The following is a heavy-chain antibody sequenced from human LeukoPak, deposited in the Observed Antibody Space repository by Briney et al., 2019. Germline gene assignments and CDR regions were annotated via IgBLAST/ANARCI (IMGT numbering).Heavy chain of an antibody. CDR1: GFTFSSYW. Sequence: PGGSLRLSCAASGFTFSSYWMHWVRQVPGKGLVWVSRINSDGSSTSYADSVKGRFTISRDNAKNTLYVQMNSLGAEDTAVYYCSTGSGHAFDIWGRGTMVTVSS. CDR2: INSDGSST. CDR3: STGSGHAFDI. J-gene: IGHJ3*02. D-gene: IGHD3-10*01. V-gene: IGHV3-74*01.